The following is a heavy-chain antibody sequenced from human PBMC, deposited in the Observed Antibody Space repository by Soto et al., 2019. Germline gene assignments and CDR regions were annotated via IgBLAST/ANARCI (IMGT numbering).Heavy chain of an antibody. D-gene: IGHD1-7*01. Sequence: SETLSLTCTVSGGSISSGDYYWSWIRQPPGKGLEWIGYIYYSGSTYYNPSLKSRVTISVDTSKNQFSLKLSSVTAADTAVYYCARVSSRGWNYDYWGQGTLVTVSS. V-gene: IGHV4-30-4*01. J-gene: IGHJ4*02. CDR3: ARVSSRGWNYDY. CDR1: GGSISSGDYY. CDR2: IYYSGST.